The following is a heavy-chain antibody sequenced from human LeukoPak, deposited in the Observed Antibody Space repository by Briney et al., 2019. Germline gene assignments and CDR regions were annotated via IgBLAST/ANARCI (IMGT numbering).Heavy chain of an antibody. CDR1: VYTFSTCD. V-gene: IGHV1-8*01. D-gene: IGHD1-1*01. CDR3: ARVLGSISH. CDR2: MNPNSVNT. J-gene: IGHJ4*02. Sequence: GASVKVSCKASVYTFSTCDINWVRQATGQGLEWMGWMNPNSVNTGFAHKFQGRVTMTRDTSINTAYMELSSLRSEDTAVYYCARVLGSISHWGQGTLVPVSS.